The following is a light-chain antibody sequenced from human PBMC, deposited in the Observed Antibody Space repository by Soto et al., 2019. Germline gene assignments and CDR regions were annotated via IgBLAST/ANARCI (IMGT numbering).Light chain of an antibody. J-gene: IGKJ1*01. CDR2: ATS. Sequence: IMLTQSPGTLSLSPRESVALSCRASQSVSSRYLAWYQQKSGQAPRLLIYATSSRATDIPDRFIGYGSGTDFTLTISGLEPEDFAVYYCQQFGSSLSTFGQGTKVDI. CDR3: QQFGSSLST. CDR1: QSVSSRY. V-gene: IGKV3-20*01.